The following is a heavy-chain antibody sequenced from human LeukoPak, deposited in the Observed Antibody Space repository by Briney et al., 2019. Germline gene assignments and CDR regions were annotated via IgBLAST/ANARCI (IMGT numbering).Heavy chain of an antibody. CDR1: GFRFNTYW. J-gene: IGHJ4*02. CDR3: ARDRIVAGGD. CDR2: IKQDGNEK. D-gene: IGHD6-13*01. V-gene: IGHV3-7*03. Sequence: PGGSLRLSCAASGFRFNTYWMSWVRQAPGKGLEWVANIKQDGNEKYYADSVKGRFTISRDNAKNSLNLQMNSLRAEDTAVYYGARDRIVAGGDWGQGTLVTVSS.